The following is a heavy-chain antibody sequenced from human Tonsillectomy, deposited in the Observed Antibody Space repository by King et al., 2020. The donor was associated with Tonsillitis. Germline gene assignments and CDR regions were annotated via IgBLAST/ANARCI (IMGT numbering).Heavy chain of an antibody. V-gene: IGHV4-34*01. CDR3: AREYSSSPNIDY. CDR1: GGSFSGYY. J-gene: IGHJ4*02. Sequence: VQLQQWGAGLLKPSETLSLTCAVYGGSFSGYYWSWIRQPPGKGLEWIGEINHSGSTNYNPSLKSRVTISVDTSKNQFSLKLSSVTAADTAVYYCAREYSSSPNIDYWGQGTLVTVSS. CDR2: INHSGST. D-gene: IGHD6-13*01.